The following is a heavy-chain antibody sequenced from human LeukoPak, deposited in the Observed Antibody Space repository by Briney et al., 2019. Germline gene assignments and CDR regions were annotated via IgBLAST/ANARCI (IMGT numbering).Heavy chain of an antibody. D-gene: IGHD1-26*01. CDR3: ARVRTLIRYSGSYSAYFDY. CDR1: GYTFTGYY. J-gene: IGHJ4*02. Sequence: ASVKVSCKASGYTFTGYYMHWVRQAPGQGLEWMGWINPNSGGTNYAQKFQGRVTMTRDTSISTAYMEPSRLRSDDTAVYYCARVRTLIRYSGSYSAYFDYWGQGTLVTVSS. V-gene: IGHV1-2*02. CDR2: INPNSGGT.